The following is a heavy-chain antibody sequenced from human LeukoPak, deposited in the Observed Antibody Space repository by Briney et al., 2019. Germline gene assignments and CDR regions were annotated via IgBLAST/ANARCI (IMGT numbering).Heavy chain of an antibody. CDR3: ARYCSGGSCYSVGSAFDY. J-gene: IGHJ4*02. CDR2: ISAYNSNT. CDR1: GYTFTSYG. Sequence: ASVKVSCKASGYTFTSYGISWVRQAPGQGLEWMGWISAYNSNTNYAQKLQGRVTMTTDTSTSTAYMELRSLRSDDTAVYYCARYCSGGSCYSVGSAFDYWGQGTLVTVSS. V-gene: IGHV1-18*04. D-gene: IGHD2-15*01.